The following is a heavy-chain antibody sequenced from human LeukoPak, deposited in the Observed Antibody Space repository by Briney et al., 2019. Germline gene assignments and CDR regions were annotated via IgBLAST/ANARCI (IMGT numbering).Heavy chain of an antibody. Sequence: GGSLRLSCAVSGFTSSGDWMHWVRQAPGKGLVWVSRSKNDGSSTSYADSVKGRFTISRDNAKNSLYLQMNSLRAEDTAVYYCARDTDGYSYGLNYFDYWGQGTLVTVSS. CDR1: GFTSSGDW. CDR3: ARDTDGYSYGLNYFDY. D-gene: IGHD5-18*01. CDR2: SKNDGSST. V-gene: IGHV3-74*01. J-gene: IGHJ4*02.